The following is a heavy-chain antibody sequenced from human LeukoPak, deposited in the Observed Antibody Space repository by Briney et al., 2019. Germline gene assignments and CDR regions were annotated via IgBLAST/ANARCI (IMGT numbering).Heavy chain of an antibody. Sequence: PSETLSLTCTVSGNSISSYYWSWIRQPPGKGLEWIGYINYSGSTNNNPSLKSRVTISVDTSKNQFSLKLSSVTAADTAVYHCARGTIVGPVPFEYWGQGTLVTVSS. D-gene: IGHD1-26*01. V-gene: IGHV4-59*01. CDR3: ARGTIVGPVPFEY. J-gene: IGHJ4*02. CDR1: GNSISSYY. CDR2: INYSGST.